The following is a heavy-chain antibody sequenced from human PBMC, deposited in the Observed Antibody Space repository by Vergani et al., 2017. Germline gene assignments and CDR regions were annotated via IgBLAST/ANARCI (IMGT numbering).Heavy chain of an antibody. J-gene: IGHJ4*02. CDR2: IWYDGTKK. CDR3: ASDRSGRPSDFDY. CDR1: GFSFSGYG. V-gene: IGHV3-33*01. Sequence: QVQLVQSGGGVVQPGRSLRLSCAASGFSFSGYGMHWVRRTPGGGLEWVALIWYDGTKKHYADSVKGRFTISRDNSKNTLYLEMNSLGVEDTAVYYCASDRSGRPSDFDYWGQGTLVTVSS.